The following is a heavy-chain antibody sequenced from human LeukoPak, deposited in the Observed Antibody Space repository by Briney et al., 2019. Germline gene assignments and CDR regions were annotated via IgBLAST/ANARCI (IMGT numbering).Heavy chain of an antibody. CDR2: IIPIFGTA. V-gene: IGHV1-69*06. CDR1: GGTFSSYA. J-gene: IGHJ5*02. CDR3: ARGYCSGGSCYSGVLNRFDP. Sequence: SVKVSCKASGGTFSSYAISWVRRAPGQGLEWMGGIIPIFGTANYAQKFQGRVTITADKSTSTAYMELSSLRSEDTAVYYCARGYCSGGSCYSGVLNRFDPWGQGTLVTVSS. D-gene: IGHD2-15*01.